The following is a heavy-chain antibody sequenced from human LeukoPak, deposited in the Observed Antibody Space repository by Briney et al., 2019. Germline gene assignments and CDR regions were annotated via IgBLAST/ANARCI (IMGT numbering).Heavy chain of an antibody. Sequence: SETVSLTCTVSGGSISSSSYYWGWIRQPPGKGLEWIGYIYYSGSTNYNPSLKSRVTISVDTSKNQFSLKLSSVTAADTAVYYCARGTQYDSSGYYRYWGQGTLVTVSS. CDR1: GGSISSSSYY. V-gene: IGHV4-61*05. CDR3: ARGTQYDSSGYYRY. D-gene: IGHD3-22*01. J-gene: IGHJ4*02. CDR2: IYYSGST.